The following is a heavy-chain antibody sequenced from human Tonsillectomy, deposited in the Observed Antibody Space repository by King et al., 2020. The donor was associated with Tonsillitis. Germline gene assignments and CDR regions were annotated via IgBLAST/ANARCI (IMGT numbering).Heavy chain of an antibody. CDR1: AFTFTNAW. CDR3: TTGWRFGELLSLTYYLDY. J-gene: IGHJ4*02. Sequence: VQLVESGGGLVKPGGSLRLSCAASAFTFTNAWMSWVRQAPGKGLEWVGRIKTKADGATTDYAAPVKGRFTISRDESKHTLFLQMNSLKTEDTAVYYCTTGWRFGELLSLTYYLDYWGQGTQVTVSS. CDR2: IKTKADGATT. V-gene: IGHV3-15*01. D-gene: IGHD3-10*01.